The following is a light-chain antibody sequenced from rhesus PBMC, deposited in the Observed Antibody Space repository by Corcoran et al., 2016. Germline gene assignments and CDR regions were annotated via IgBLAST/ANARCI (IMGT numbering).Light chain of an antibody. J-gene: IGKJ3*01. CDR2: GAS. V-gene: IGKV3-53*02. CDR3: QKYSSPPFT. CDR1: QSVSSY. Sequence: VILTQSPATLSLSPGERATLSCRASQSVSSYLAWYQQTPGQSPNLLIYGASIRATGTPASFRCRGSWTEFTLTISSLEPEDFAVYYCQKYSSPPFTFGPGTKLNLK.